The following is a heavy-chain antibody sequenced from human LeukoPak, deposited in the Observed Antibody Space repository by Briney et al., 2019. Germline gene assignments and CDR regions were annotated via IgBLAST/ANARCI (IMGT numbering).Heavy chain of an antibody. D-gene: IGHD6-13*01. J-gene: IGHJ5*02. CDR3: ARTGSSSWYPYWFDP. Sequence: PSETLSLTCTVSGGSISSYYWSWIRQPAGKGLEWIGRIYTSGSTNYNPSLKSRVTISVDTSKNQFSLKLSSVTAADTAVYYCARTGSSSWYPYWFDPWGQGTLATVSS. V-gene: IGHV4-4*07. CDR2: IYTSGST. CDR1: GGSISSYY.